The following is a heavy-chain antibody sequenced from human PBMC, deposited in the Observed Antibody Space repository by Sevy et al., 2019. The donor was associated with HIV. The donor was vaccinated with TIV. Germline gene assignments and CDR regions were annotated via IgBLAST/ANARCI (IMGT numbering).Heavy chain of an antibody. CDR1: GASISSGSYY. V-gene: IGHV4-61*02. CDR3: AREVAVAGTRKIDY. CDR2: MYTSGTT. D-gene: IGHD6-19*01. Sequence: SETLSLTCSVSGASISSGSYYWNWIRQPAGKGLEWIGRMYTSGTTNYNPSLESRVTLSVDTSKNEFALKLSSVTAADTAVYYCAREVAVAGTRKIDYWGRGTLVTVSS. J-gene: IGHJ4*02.